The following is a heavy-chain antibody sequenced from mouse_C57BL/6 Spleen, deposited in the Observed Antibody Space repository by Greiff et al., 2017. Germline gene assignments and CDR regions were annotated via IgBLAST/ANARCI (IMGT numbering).Heavy chain of an antibody. CDR2: IYPGDGDT. V-gene: IGHV1-82*01. D-gene: IGHD2-5*01. J-gene: IGHJ3*01. Sequence: VKLQESGPELVKPGASVKISCKASGYAFSSSWMNWVKQRPGKGLEWIGRIYPGDGDTNYNGKFKGKATLTADKSSSTAYMQLSSLTSEDSAVYYCATPYYSNCRAWFAYWGQGTLVTVSA. CDR1: GYAFSSSW. CDR3: ATPYYSNCRAWFAY.